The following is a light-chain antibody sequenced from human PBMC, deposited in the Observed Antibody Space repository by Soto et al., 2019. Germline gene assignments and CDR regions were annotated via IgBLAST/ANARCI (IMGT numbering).Light chain of an antibody. CDR1: QTISTY. J-gene: IGKJ2*01. Sequence: DIRMTQSPSSLSASVGDRVTITCRASQTISTYLNWYQQKPGKAPNLLIYAPSSLQSVAPPSFRVSGSGTDFTLTDSSLQPGDFATYYCQQNYSAPMYSFGQGTQLEFK. V-gene: IGKV1-39*01. CDR2: APS. CDR3: QQNYSAPMYS.